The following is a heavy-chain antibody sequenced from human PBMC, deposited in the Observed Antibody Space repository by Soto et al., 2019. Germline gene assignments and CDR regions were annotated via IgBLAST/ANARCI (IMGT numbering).Heavy chain of an antibody. CDR3: AGTLRYFDWLLSRVYYYYMDV. V-gene: IGHV4-59*08. CDR1: GGSISSYY. Sequence: PSETLSLTCTVSGGSISSYYWSWIRQPPGKGLEWIGYIYYSGSTNYNPSLKSRVTISVDTSKNQFSLKLSSVTAADTAVYYCAGTLRYFDWLLSRVYYYYMDVWGKGTTVTVSS. J-gene: IGHJ6*03. CDR2: IYYSGST. D-gene: IGHD3-9*01.